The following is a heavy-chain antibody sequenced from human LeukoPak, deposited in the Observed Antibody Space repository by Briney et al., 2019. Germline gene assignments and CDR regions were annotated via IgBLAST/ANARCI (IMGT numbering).Heavy chain of an antibody. CDR1: GDPVTSYY. Sequence: SETLSLTCSVSGDPVTSYYXXXXXQAPGKXXXXIGYVPXGGTTNYTPSLRXXXIMSXDTDKNNISLRLTSVTAADTAVYYCARLDCYAAGCYDHWGQGTLVTVSS. CDR2: VPXGGTT. J-gene: IGHJ4*02. V-gene: IGHV4-59*08. CDR3: ARLDCYAAGCYDH. D-gene: IGHD2-15*01.